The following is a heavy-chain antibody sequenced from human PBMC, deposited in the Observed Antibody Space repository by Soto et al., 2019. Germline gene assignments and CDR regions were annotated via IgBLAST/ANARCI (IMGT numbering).Heavy chain of an antibody. CDR1: GGSFSGYS. Sequence: LSLTCAVYGGSFSGYSWSWIRQPPGKGLEWIGEINHSGSTNYNPSLKSRVTISVDTSKNQFSLKLSSVTAADTAVYYCARGPTYYDFWSGYYLTWGQGTLVTVSS. J-gene: IGHJ4*02. D-gene: IGHD3-3*01. CDR2: INHSGST. CDR3: ARGPTYYDFWSGYYLT. V-gene: IGHV4-34*01.